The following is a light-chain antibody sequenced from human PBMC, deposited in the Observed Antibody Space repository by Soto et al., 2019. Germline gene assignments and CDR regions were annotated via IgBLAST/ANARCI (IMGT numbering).Light chain of an antibody. CDR2: HAS. CDR3: QQGYDTPIT. CDR1: QSISSW. J-gene: IGKJ5*01. Sequence: DIQMTQSPSTLSASVGDRVTITCRASQSISSWLAWYQQKPGTAPKLLIYHASTLESGVPSRFSGSGSGTEFTLTISSLQPDDFATYFCQQGYDTPITFGQGTRLEIK. V-gene: IGKV1-5*01.